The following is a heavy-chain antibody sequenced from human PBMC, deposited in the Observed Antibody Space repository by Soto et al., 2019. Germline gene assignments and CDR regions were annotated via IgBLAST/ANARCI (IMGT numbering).Heavy chain of an antibody. CDR2: VYYSGTT. CDR1: GGSVSNKNYY. D-gene: IGHD4-17*01. V-gene: IGHV4-61*01. CDR3: ARTTAVPNTLRSRYFFDY. Sequence: PSEALSLTCAVSGGSVSNKNYYWSWIRQPPGKRLEWIGYVYYSGTTNYNPSLKSRATISVDLSKNQFSLRLSSVTTADTALYYCARTTAVPNTLRSRYFFDYWGQGTPVTVSS. J-gene: IGHJ4*02.